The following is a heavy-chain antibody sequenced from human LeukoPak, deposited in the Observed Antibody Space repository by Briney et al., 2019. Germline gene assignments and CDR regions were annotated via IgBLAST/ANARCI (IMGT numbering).Heavy chain of an antibody. J-gene: IGHJ4*02. CDR2: ISSGSDTI. V-gene: IGHV3-48*02. Sequence: PGGSLRLSCAASGFTFSSHSMNWVRQAPGKGPDWISYISSGSDTIYYAESVKGRFTISRDNAKKSLYLQMNSLRDEDTAVYYCARGPAIVYGYFDNWGQGTLVTVSS. CDR1: GFTFSSHS. D-gene: IGHD5/OR15-5a*01. CDR3: ARGPAIVYGYFDN.